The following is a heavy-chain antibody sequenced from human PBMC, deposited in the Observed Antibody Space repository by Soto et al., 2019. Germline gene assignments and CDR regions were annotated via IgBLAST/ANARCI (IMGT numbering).Heavy chain of an antibody. Sequence: QVQLVESGGGVVPPGGSLRVSCVASGFTFSSYNMHWVRQAPGAGLEWVAVISFDGANTFYADSVKGRFTISRDISRDTLYLQMSSLRDEDTAIYYCARDGYNRGGFGYWGQGTLVTVSS. D-gene: IGHD3-16*01. J-gene: IGHJ4*02. CDR3: ARDGYNRGGFGY. V-gene: IGHV3-30-3*01. CDR1: GFTFSSYN. CDR2: ISFDGANT.